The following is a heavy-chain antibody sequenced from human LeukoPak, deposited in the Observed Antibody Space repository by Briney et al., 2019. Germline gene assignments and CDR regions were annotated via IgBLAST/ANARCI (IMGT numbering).Heavy chain of an antibody. CDR2: IHSDGRST. J-gene: IGHJ4*02. CDR1: GFTFSSYW. Sequence: GGSLRLSCAAPGFTFSSYWMHWVRQAPGKGLVWVSRIHSDGRSTSYADSVKGRFTISRDNAKNTLYLQMNSLRADDTAVYYCARGGIAAGVRGQGTLVTVSS. V-gene: IGHV3-74*01. D-gene: IGHD6-13*01. CDR3: ARGGIAAGV.